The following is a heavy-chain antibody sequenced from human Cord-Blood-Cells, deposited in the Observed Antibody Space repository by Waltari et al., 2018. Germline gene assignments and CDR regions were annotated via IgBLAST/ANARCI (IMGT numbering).Heavy chain of an antibody. D-gene: IGHD6-6*01. CDR1: GYTFTSYD. V-gene: IGHV1-8*01. J-gene: IGHJ4*02. CDR2: MNPSSGNT. CDR3: ATGSSSSDY. Sequence: VQLVQSGAEVKKPGASVKVSCKTSGYTFTSYDINWVRQATGKGRAWMGWMNPSSGNTGYAQKFQGRVTMTRNTSISTAYMELSSLRSEDTAVYYCATGSSSSDYWGQGTLVTVSS.